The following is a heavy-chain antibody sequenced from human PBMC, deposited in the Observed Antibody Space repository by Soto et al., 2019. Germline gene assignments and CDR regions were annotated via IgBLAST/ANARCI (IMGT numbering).Heavy chain of an antibody. CDR2: INYSGSNI. Sequence: GGSLRLSCAASGFTFSNSEMFWVRQAPGKGLEWVSKINYSGSNIYYSKSVKGRFTSSRDNAKNSLSLRMNSLTDEDTAIYYCASEALCGADCYFFEYWGPGTLVTVSS. J-gene: IGHJ4*02. CDR3: ASEALCGADCYFFEY. D-gene: IGHD2-21*02. CDR1: GFTFSNSE. V-gene: IGHV3-48*03.